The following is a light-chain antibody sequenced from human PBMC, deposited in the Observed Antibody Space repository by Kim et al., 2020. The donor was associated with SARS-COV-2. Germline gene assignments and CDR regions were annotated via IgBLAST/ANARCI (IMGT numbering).Light chain of an antibody. J-gene: IGKJ1*01. CDR3: QQYGNSLRT. CDR2: GAS. Sequence: EIVLTQSPGTLSLSPGERATLSCRASQSVTSSYLALYQQKPGQPPWLLIYGASNRATGIPDRFSGSGSGTDFTLTISRLESEDLAVYYCQQYGNSLRTFGQGTKVEIK. V-gene: IGKV3-20*01. CDR1: QSVTSSY.